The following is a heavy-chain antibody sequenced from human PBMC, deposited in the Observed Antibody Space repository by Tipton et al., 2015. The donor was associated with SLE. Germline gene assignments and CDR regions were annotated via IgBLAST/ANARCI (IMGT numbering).Heavy chain of an antibody. V-gene: IGHV4-34*01. D-gene: IGHD6-19*01. Sequence: TLSLTCAVYGGSFSGYYWSWIRQPPGRGLEWIGEINHSKNTNYNPSLKSRVTISIDTSNNQFSLKLSSVTAADTAVYYCARGRLPAVAGTRNWYFDLWGRGTLVTVSS. CDR3: ARGRLPAVAGTRNWYFDL. CDR2: INHSKNT. J-gene: IGHJ2*01. CDR1: GGSFSGYY.